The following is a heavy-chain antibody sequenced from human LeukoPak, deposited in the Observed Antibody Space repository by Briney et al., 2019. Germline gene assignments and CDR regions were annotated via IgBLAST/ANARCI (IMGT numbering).Heavy chain of an antibody. J-gene: IGHJ4*02. D-gene: IGHD3-22*01. CDR3: ARGGHYYDSSGYYPSDY. CDR2: ISSSSSYI. Sequence: GGSLRLSCAASGFTFSNYNMNWVRQAPGKGLEWVSSISSSSSYIYYADSVKGRFTISRDNAKNSLDLQMNSLRAEDTAVYYCARGGHYYDSSGYYPSDYWGQGTLVTVSS. V-gene: IGHV3-21*01. CDR1: GFTFSNYN.